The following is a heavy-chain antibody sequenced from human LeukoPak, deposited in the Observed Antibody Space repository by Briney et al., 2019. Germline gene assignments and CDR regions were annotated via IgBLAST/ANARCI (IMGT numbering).Heavy chain of an antibody. Sequence: SETLSLTCTVSGGSISNYYWTWIRQPPGKGLEWIGYIYYTGSTNYNPSLKSRVTISVATSKSQFSLKLTSVTAAATAVYFCARERGGSKLTGLYGRDYYYMDVWGKGTTVTVSS. CDR3: ARERGGSKLTGLYGRDYYYMDV. D-gene: IGHD6-19*01. CDR1: GGSISNYY. CDR2: IYYTGST. V-gene: IGHV4-59*01. J-gene: IGHJ6*03.